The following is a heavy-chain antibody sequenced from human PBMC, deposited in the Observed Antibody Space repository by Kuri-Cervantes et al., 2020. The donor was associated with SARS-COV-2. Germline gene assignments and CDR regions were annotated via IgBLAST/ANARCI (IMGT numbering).Heavy chain of an antibody. D-gene: IGHD4-11*01. CDR3: AKGGSWDYSNYEIYYYGMDV. CDR2: ISYDGSNE. CDR1: GFTFSSCA. V-gene: IGHV3-30*01. Sequence: GGSLRLSCAASGFTFSSCAMHWVRLAPGKGLEWVAFISYDGSNEYYADSVRGRFTISRDNSNNTLYLQVNRLRAEDTAVYYCAKGGSWDYSNYEIYYYGMDVWGQGTTVTVSS. J-gene: IGHJ6*02.